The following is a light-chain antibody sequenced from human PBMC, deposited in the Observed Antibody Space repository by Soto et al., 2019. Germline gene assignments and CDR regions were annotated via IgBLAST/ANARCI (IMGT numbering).Light chain of an antibody. CDR2: DAT. CDR1: QDISNS. V-gene: IGKV1-33*01. Sequence: DIQMTQSPSSLSTSEGDRVTITCQASQDISNSLNWYQQTPGKAPKLLIYDATNLETGVPSRFSGRGTGTDFTFTISSLQPEDFATYYCQQYDNRPPITFGPGTKVEI. J-gene: IGKJ3*01. CDR3: QQYDNRPPIT.